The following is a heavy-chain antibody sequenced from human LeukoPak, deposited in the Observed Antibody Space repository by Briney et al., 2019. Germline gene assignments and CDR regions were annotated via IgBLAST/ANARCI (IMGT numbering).Heavy chain of an antibody. D-gene: IGHD2-21*01. CDR1: GGTFSSYA. CDR3: ASGEYCGGDCYSDY. CDR2: IIPIFGTA. J-gene: IGHJ4*02. V-gene: IGHV1-69*13. Sequence: SVKVSCKASGGTFSSYAISWVRQAPGQGLECMGGIIPIFGTANYAQKFQGRVTITADESTSTAYMELSSLRSEDTAVYYCASGEYCGGDCYSDYWGQGTLVTVSS.